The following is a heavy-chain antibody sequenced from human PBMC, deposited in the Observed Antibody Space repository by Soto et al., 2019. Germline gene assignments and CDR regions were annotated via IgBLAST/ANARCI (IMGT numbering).Heavy chain of an antibody. CDR2: ISYSGST. Sequence: SETLSLTCTVSGGSISSGNYYWSWIRQPPGKGLEWIGFISYSGSTNYNPSLKSRVTISVDTSKNQFSLKLSSVTAADTAVYYCARDGRYPPDPTTVTTAFRMDVWGQGTTVTVSS. D-gene: IGHD4-17*01. V-gene: IGHV4-61*01. CDR3: ARDGRYPPDPTTVTTAFRMDV. CDR1: GGSISSGNYY. J-gene: IGHJ6*02.